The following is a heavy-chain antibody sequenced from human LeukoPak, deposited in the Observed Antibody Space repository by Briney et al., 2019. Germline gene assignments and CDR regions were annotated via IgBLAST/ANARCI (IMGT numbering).Heavy chain of an antibody. V-gene: IGHV1-46*01. CDR1: GYTFTSYY. Sequence: EASVKVSCKASGYTFTSYYMHWVRQAPGQGLEWMGIINPSGGSTSYAQKFQGRVTMTRDTSTSTVYMEVSSLRSEDTAVYYCAANVDTPMDFDYWGQGTLVTVSS. J-gene: IGHJ4*02. CDR3: AANVDTPMDFDY. CDR2: INPSGGST. D-gene: IGHD5-18*01.